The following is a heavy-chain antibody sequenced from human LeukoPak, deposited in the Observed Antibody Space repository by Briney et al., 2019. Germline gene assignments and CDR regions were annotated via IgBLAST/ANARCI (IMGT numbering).Heavy chain of an antibody. CDR3: ARSRGAGPGAYFDY. D-gene: IGHD6-19*01. CDR1: GFTVSSNY. CDR2: IYSGGST. J-gene: IGHJ4*02. V-gene: IGHV3-53*01. Sequence: PGGSLRLSCAASGFTVSSNYMSWVRQAPGKGLEWVSVIYSGGSTYYADSVKGRFTISRDNSKNTLYLQMNSLRVEDTAVYYCARSRGAGPGAYFDYWGQGTLITVSS.